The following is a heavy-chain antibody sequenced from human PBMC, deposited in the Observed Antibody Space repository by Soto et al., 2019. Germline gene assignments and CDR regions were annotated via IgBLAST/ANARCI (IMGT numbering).Heavy chain of an antibody. Sequence: ESGGGVVQPGRSLRLSCAASGFTFSSYGMHWVRQAPGKGLEWVAVISYDGSNKYYADSVKGRFTISRDNSKNTLYLQMNSLRAEDTAVYYCAKDSTVTPFDYWGQGTLVTVSS. CDR1: GFTFSSYG. CDR3: AKDSTVTPFDY. J-gene: IGHJ4*02. D-gene: IGHD4-17*01. CDR2: ISYDGSNK. V-gene: IGHV3-30*18.